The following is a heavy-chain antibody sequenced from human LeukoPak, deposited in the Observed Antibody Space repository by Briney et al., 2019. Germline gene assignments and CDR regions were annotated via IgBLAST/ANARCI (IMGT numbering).Heavy chain of an antibody. V-gene: IGHV3-11*01. D-gene: IGHD5-18*01. CDR2: ISSSGSSM. CDR3: ARDVGYRYAKMFFDI. CDR1: GFTFSDYY. J-gene: IGHJ3*02. Sequence: GGSLRLSCAASGFTFSDYYMSWIRQTPGKGLEWISYISSSGSSMFYADSVKGRFTISRDNAKNSLYLQMNSLRAEDTAMYSCARDVGYRYAKMFFDIWGQGTMVTVSS.